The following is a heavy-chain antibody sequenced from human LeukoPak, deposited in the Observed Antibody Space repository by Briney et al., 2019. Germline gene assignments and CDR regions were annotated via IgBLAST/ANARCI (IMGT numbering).Heavy chain of an antibody. J-gene: IGHJ3*02. CDR1: GFTFSSYE. CDR2: ISSSSSTI. CDR3: ARAKRNGFDI. V-gene: IGHV3-48*03. Sequence: PXGSLRLSCAASGFTFSSYEMNWVRQAPGKGLEWVSYISSSSSTIYYADSVKGRFTISRDNAKNSLYLQMNSLRAEDTAVYYCARAKRNGFDIWGQGTMVTVSS.